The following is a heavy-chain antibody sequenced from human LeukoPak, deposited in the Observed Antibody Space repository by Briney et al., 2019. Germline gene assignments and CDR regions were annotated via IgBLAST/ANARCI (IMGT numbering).Heavy chain of an antibody. Sequence: GGSLRLSCAASGFTFSSYAMHWVRQAPGKGLEYVSAISSNGGSTYYANSVKGRFTISRDNSKNTLYLQMGSLRAEDMAVYYCARDNTEVRGVIGYWGQGTLVTVSS. J-gene: IGHJ4*02. CDR2: ISSNGGST. CDR1: GFTFSSYA. D-gene: IGHD3-10*01. V-gene: IGHV3-64*01. CDR3: ARDNTEVRGVIGY.